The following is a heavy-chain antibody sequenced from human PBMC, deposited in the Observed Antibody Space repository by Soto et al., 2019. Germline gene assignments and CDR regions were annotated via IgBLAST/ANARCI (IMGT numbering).Heavy chain of an antibody. J-gene: IGHJ4*02. CDR1: GFTFSSYA. Sequence: LRLSCAASGFTFSSYAMHWVRQAPGKGLEWVAVISYDGSNKYYADSVKGRFTISRDNSKNTLYLQMNSLRAEDTAVYYCASLSGSYYYDSSGYNTDVDYWGQGTLVTVSS. CDR3: ASLSGSYYYDSSGYNTDVDY. CDR2: ISYDGSNK. V-gene: IGHV3-30-3*01. D-gene: IGHD3-22*01.